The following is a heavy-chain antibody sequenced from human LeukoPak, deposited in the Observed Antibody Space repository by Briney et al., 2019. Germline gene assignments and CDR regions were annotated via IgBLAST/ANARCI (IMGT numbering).Heavy chain of an antibody. CDR1: GDSISNYY. V-gene: IGHV4-59*01. J-gene: IGHJ6*02. CDR3: ARVDGTAYYAMDV. D-gene: IGHD2-21*02. Sequence: KPSETLSLTCTVSGDSISNYYWSWIRQPPGKGLEWIGFIYYSGSTNYSPSLKSRVTISVDTSKNQFSLRLNSVTAADTAVCYCARVDGTAYYAMDVWGQGTTVTVSS. CDR2: IYYSGST.